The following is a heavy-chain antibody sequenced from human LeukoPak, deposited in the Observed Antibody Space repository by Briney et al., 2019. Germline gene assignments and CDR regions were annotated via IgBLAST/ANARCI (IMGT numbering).Heavy chain of an antibody. CDR2: IYTSGST. Sequence: SETLSLTCAVSGGSISSGSYYWSWIRQPAGKGLEWIGRIYTSGSTNYNPSLKSRITISIDTSKTQFSLKLSSVTAADTAVYYCALGSTSSLDYWGQGTLVTVSS. D-gene: IGHD2-2*01. CDR3: ALGSTSSLDY. J-gene: IGHJ4*02. V-gene: IGHV4-61*02. CDR1: GGSISSGSYY.